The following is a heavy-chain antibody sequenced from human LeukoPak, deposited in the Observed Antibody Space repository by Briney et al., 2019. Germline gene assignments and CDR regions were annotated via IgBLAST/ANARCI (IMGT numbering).Heavy chain of an antibody. CDR2: ISAYNGNT. CDR1: GYTFTSYG. D-gene: IGHD6-19*01. CDR3: ARDHIAVAGENFDY. Sequence: ASVTVSCKASGYTFTSYGISWVRQAPGQGLEWMGWISAYNGNTNYAQKLQGRVTMITDTYTSTAYMELRSLRSDDTAVYYCARDHIAVAGENFDYWGQGTLVTVSS. V-gene: IGHV1-18*04. J-gene: IGHJ4*02.